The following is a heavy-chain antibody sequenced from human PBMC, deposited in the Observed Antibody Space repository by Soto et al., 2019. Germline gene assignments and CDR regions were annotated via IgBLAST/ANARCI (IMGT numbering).Heavy chain of an antibody. Sequence: GGSLRLSCAASGFTFSSYGMHWVRQAPGKGLEWVAVIWYDGSNKYYADSVKGRFTISRDNSKNTLYLQMNSLRAEDTAVYYCARDQLLVPEGAFDIWGQGTMVTVSS. CDR3: ARDQLLVPEGAFDI. V-gene: IGHV3-33*01. CDR2: IWYDGSNK. J-gene: IGHJ3*02. CDR1: GFTFSSYG. D-gene: IGHD6-13*01.